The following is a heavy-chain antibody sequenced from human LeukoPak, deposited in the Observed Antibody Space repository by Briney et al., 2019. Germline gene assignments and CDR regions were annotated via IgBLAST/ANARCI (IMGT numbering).Heavy chain of an antibody. D-gene: IGHD3-16*02. Sequence: LRLSCAASGFTFSSYAMSWVRQAPGKGLEWIGYIYYSGSTYYNPSLKSRVTISVDTSKNQFSLKLSSVTAADTAVYYCARFPFGGVIEVGYFDYWGQGTLVTVSS. V-gene: IGHV4-31*02. J-gene: IGHJ4*02. CDR3: ARFPFGGVIEVGYFDY. CDR2: IYYSGST. CDR1: GFTFSSYA.